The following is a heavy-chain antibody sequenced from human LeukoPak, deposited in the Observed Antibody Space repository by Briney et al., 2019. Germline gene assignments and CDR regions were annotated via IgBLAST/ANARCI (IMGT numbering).Heavy chain of an antibody. J-gene: IGHJ4*02. CDR3: ARGENETGDFDY. V-gene: IGHV4-39*07. CDR2: IYYSGST. D-gene: IGHD3-10*01. Sequence: SETLSLTCTVSGGSISSSSYYWGWIRQPPGKGLEWIGSIYYSGSTYYNPSLKSRVTTSVDTSKNQFSLKLSSVTAADTAVYYCARGENETGDFDYWGQGTLVTVSS. CDR1: GGSISSSSYY.